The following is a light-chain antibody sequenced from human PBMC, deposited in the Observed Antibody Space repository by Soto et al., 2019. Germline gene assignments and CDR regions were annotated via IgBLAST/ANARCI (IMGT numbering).Light chain of an antibody. J-gene: IGKJ1*01. CDR2: DAS. CDR1: QSISNY. Sequence: EIVLTQSPATLSLSPGERATLSCRASQSISNYLAWYQHKPGQAPRLLIYDASSRATGIPARFSGSGSGPAFTLTISSLEPEAFAVYFCHLRRNGPPTWTFGQGTKVEIK. V-gene: IGKV3-11*01. CDR3: HLRRNGPPTWT.